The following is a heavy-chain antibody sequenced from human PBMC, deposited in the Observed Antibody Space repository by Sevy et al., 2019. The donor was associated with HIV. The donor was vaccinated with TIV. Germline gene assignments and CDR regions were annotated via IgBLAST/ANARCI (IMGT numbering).Heavy chain of an antibody. CDR2: ISSSGSTI. CDR1: GFTFSDYY. J-gene: IGHJ3*02. V-gene: IGHV3-11*01. Sequence: GGSLRLSCAASGFTFSDYYMSWIRQAPGKGLEWVSYISSSGSTIYYADSVKGRFTISRDNAKNSLYLQMNSLRAEDTAVYYCARRRIEITIGHDAFDIWGQGTMVTVSS. D-gene: IGHD3-10*01. CDR3: ARRRIEITIGHDAFDI.